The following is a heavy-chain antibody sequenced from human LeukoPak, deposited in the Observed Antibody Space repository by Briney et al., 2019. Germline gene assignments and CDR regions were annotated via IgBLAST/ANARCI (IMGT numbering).Heavy chain of an antibody. CDR2: FDPEDGET. D-gene: IGHD5-12*01. V-gene: IGHV1-24*01. Sequence: ASVKVSCKVFGYTLTEISIHWVRQAPGKGLEWMGGFDPEDGETIYAEKFQARVTLTEDTFRDTAYMELSSLRSEDTAVYYCATTGPVTVATTGWFDPWGQGTLVTVSS. CDR3: ATTGPVTVATTGWFDP. CDR1: GYTLTEIS. J-gene: IGHJ5*02.